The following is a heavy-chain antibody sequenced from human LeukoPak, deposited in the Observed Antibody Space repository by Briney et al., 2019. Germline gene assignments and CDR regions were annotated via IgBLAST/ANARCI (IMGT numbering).Heavy chain of an antibody. J-gene: IGHJ4*02. Sequence: GGSLRLSCVASGLTFSSYDMSWVRQAPGKGLQWVSSISGGGSTYYADSVKGRFTISRDNSKTTLYLQMNSLRAEDTAVYYCAKTFYSGSYLGFDYSGQGTLVTVSS. CDR1: GLTFSSYD. V-gene: IGHV3-23*01. CDR2: ISGGGST. D-gene: IGHD1-26*01. CDR3: AKTFYSGSYLGFDY.